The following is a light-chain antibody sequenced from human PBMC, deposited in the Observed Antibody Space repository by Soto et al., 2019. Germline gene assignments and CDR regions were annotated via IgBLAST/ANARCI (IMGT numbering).Light chain of an antibody. CDR2: GTS. V-gene: IGKV3-20*01. J-gene: IGKJ1*01. CDR3: QQYSVSPWT. CDR1: QSVSSTY. Sequence: EIVLTQSPGTLSLSPGEGATLSCRASQSVSSTYIAWYQQKPGQAPGLLIYGTSTRATGIPDRFRGSGSGTDFTLTVSRLEPGDFAVYFCQQYSVSPWTFGQGTRVEIK.